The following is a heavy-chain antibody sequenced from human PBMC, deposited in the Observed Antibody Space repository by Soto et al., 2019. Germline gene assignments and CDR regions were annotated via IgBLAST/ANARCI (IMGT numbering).Heavy chain of an antibody. Sequence: QVQLVESGGGVVQPGGSLRLSCAVSGFTFSTYDMHWVRQAPGKGLEWVAVISYDTSYKNHVDSVKGRFTISRDNSKNTLYLQMTSLRAEDTAVYYCAKVSIAKSSAVTFDSWGQGTLVTVSS. CDR2: ISYDTSYK. V-gene: IGHV3-30*18. CDR1: GFTFSTYD. J-gene: IGHJ4*02. D-gene: IGHD2-15*01. CDR3: AKVSIAKSSAVTFDS.